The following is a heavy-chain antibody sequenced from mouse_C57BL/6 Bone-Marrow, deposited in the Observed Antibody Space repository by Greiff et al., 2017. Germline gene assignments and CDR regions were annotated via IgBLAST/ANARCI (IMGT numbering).Heavy chain of an antibody. D-gene: IGHD2-4*01. J-gene: IGHJ1*03. CDR3: ARDDYGIWYFDV. CDR2: ISDGGSYT. V-gene: IGHV5-4*01. Sequence: EVQLVESGGGLVKPGGSLKLSCAASGFTFSSYAMSWVRQTPEKRLEWVATISDGGSYTYYPDNVKGRFTISRDNAQNNLYLQMSHLKSEDTAMYYCARDDYGIWYFDVWGTGTTVTVSS. CDR1: GFTFSSYA.